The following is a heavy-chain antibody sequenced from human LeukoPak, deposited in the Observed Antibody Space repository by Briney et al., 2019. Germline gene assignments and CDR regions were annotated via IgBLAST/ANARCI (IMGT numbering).Heavy chain of an antibody. J-gene: IGHJ4*02. CDR3: AREGGFYCSSTSCYGLDY. CDR2: IYYSGST. V-gene: IGHV4-30-4*08. D-gene: IGHD2-2*01. Sequence: SETLSLTCTVSGGSISSGDYYRSWIRQPPGKGLEWIGYIYYSGSTYYNPSLKSRVTISVDTSKNQFSLKLSTVHDADRAVYYCAREGGFYCSSTSCYGLDYWGQGTLVTVSS. CDR1: GGSISSGDYY.